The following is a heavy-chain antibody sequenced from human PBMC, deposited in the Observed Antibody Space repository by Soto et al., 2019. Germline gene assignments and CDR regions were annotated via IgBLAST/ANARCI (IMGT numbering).Heavy chain of an antibody. CDR2: ISWNSGSI. V-gene: IGHV3-9*01. D-gene: IGHD2-15*01. CDR1: GFTFEDYA. J-gene: IGHJ4*02. Sequence: GGSLGLSCAACGFTFEDYAMHGVRQAPGKGLEWVSGISWNSGSIGYADSVKGRFTISRDNSKNTLYLQMNSLRAEDTAVYYCARVPSSSGRAHFDYWGQGTLVTVSS. CDR3: ARVPSSSGRAHFDY.